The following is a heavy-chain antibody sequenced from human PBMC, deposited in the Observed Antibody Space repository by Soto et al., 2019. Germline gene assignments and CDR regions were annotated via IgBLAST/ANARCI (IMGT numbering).Heavy chain of an antibody. CDR3: ARTTAVPNTLRSRYFFDF. Sequence: SETLSLTCSVSGGSVNNKTYYWSWIRQPPGKRLEWIGYVYYSGTTNYNPSIKSRVTISIDMSKNQFSLRLSSVTAADTALYYCARTTAVPNTLRSRYFFDFWGKGTMVTVSS. J-gene: IGHJ4*02. V-gene: IGHV4-61*01. CDR2: VYYSGTT. CDR1: GGSVNNKTYY. D-gene: IGHD3-9*01.